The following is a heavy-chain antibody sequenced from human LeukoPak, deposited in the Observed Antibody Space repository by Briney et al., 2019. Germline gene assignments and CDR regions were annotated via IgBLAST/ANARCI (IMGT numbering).Heavy chain of an antibody. V-gene: IGHV3-30*18. CDR1: GFTFSSYG. CDR2: ISFDGSNK. CDR3: AKTSGSYYRPYFDL. J-gene: IGHJ4*02. Sequence: GGSLRLFCAACGFTFSSYGMQGARDARGKGLERGAVISFDGSNKYYADSVKGRFTISRDNSKNTLYLQMNSLRAEDTALYDCAKTSGSYYRPYFDLWGQGTLVIVSS. D-gene: IGHD3-10*01.